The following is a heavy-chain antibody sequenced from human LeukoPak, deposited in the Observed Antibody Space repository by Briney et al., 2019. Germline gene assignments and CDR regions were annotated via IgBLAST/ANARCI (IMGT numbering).Heavy chain of an antibody. V-gene: IGHV3-53*01. J-gene: IGHJ4*02. Sequence: GGSLRLSCAASGFTVSNNYMSWVRQAPGKGLEWASVIYSGGGAYYADSVKGRFTISRDNSKNTLYLQMNSLRAEDTAVYYCARNPYDSSGYYSFFDFWGQGTLVTVSS. CDR3: ARNPYDSSGYYSFFDF. CDR1: GFTVSNNY. CDR2: IYSGGGA. D-gene: IGHD3-22*01.